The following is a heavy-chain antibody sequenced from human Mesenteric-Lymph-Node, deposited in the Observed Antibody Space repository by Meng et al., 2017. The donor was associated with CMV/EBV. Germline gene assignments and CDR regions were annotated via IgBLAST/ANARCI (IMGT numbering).Heavy chain of an antibody. Sequence: GGSLRLSCAASGFTFNSYNMNWVRQAPGKGLEWVASISSTSSYIYYADSVRGRFTISRDNAKNSLFLQLDSLRAEDTAVYYCTRRITRGSFDSWGQGTLVTVSS. CDR3: TRRITRGSFDS. J-gene: IGHJ4*02. CDR1: GFTFNSYN. V-gene: IGHV3-21*01. CDR2: ISSTSSYI. D-gene: IGHD1-14*01.